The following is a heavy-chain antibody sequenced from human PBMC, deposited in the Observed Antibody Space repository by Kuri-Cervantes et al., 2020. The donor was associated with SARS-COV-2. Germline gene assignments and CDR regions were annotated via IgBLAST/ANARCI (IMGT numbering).Heavy chain of an antibody. Sequence: SETLSLTCAVYGGSFSGYYWSWIRPPPGKGLEWIEYIYHSGSTNYNPSLKSRVTISVDTSKNQFSLKLSSVTAADTAVYYCARGEGYSNHFDYWGQGTLVTVSS. V-gene: IGHV4-34*01. J-gene: IGHJ4*02. CDR2: IYHSGST. CDR3: ARGEGYSNHFDY. D-gene: IGHD4-11*01. CDR1: GGSFSGYY.